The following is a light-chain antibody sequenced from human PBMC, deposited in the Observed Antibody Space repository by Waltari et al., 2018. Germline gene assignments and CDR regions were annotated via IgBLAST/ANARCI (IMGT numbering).Light chain of an antibody. Sequence: QAGLTQPPSVSTDLGQTVTLTCTGGSDNVGNQAPAWPQQRPGHPPNLLSHRSVKRPSGISERFSASRSGNIASLTITALQPDDEADYVCSAWDNSLNIWMFGGGTKLTVL. CDR2: RSV. CDR1: SDNVGNQA. J-gene: IGLJ3*02. V-gene: IGLV10-54*04. CDR3: SAWDNSLNIWM.